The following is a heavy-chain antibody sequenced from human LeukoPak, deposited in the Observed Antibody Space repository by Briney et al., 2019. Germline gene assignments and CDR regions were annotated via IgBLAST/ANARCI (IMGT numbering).Heavy chain of an antibody. J-gene: IGHJ4*02. CDR2: IYYSGST. Sequence: KTSETLSLTCTVSGGSISSSSYYWGWIRQPPGKGLEWIGSIYYSGSTYYNPSLKSRVTISVDTSNNQFSLMLSSVTAADTAVYYCARARNSSGWGNFDYWGQGTLVTVS. D-gene: IGHD6-19*01. V-gene: IGHV4-39*01. CDR1: GGSISSSSYY. CDR3: ARARNSSGWGNFDY.